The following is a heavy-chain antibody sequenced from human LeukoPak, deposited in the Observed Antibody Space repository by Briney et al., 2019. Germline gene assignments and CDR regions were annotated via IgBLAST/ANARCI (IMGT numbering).Heavy chain of an antibody. CDR3: AGDPRGYCSGGSCYSGYFDY. D-gene: IGHD2-15*01. Sequence: GRSLRLSCAASGFTFSSYGMHWVRQAPGKGLEWVAVIWYDGSNKYYADSVKGRFTISRDNSKNTLYLQMNSLRAEDTAVYYCAGDPRGYCSGGSCYSGYFDYCGQGNLVTVSS. CDR1: GFTFSSYG. V-gene: IGHV3-33*01. CDR2: IWYDGSNK. J-gene: IGHJ4*02.